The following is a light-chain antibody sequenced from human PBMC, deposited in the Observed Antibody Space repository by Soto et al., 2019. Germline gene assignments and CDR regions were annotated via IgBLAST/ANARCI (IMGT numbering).Light chain of an antibody. CDR2: KAS. V-gene: IGKV1-5*03. J-gene: IGKJ1*01. CDR1: QSISSW. Sequence: DIQMTQSPSTLSASVGDRVTITCRASQSISSWLAWYQQKPGKAPKLLIYKASSLESGVPSRFSGSGSGTEFTLTISNLKADDFATYYCHKYNSYGTFGQGT. CDR3: HKYNSYGT.